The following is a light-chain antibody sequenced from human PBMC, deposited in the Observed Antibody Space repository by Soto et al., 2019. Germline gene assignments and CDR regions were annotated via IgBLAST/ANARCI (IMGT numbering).Light chain of an antibody. CDR1: SSNLGDNT. Sequence: QSVLTQPPSASGTPGQRFTISCSTSSSNLGDNTVNWYQHVPGTAPKLLIYSYDQRPSGVPDRFSGSRSGTSASLAISGLQSEDEADYYCAAWDATLDGYVFGTGTKVTVL. V-gene: IGLV1-44*01. CDR2: SYD. CDR3: AAWDATLDGYV. J-gene: IGLJ1*01.